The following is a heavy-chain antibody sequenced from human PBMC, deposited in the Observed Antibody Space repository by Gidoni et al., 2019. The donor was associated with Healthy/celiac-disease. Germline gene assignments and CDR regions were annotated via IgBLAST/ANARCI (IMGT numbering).Heavy chain of an antibody. CDR2: ISWNSGSI. V-gene: IGHV3-9*01. CDR3: AKADDYGDYVLDY. D-gene: IGHD4-17*01. J-gene: IGHJ4*02. CDR1: GFTFDDYA. Sequence: EVQLVESGGGLVQPGRSLRLSCAASGFTFDDYAMHWVRQAPGKGLEWVSGISWNSGSIGYADSVKGRFTISRDNAKNSLYLQMNSLRAEDTALYYCAKADDYGDYVLDYWGQGTLVTVSS.